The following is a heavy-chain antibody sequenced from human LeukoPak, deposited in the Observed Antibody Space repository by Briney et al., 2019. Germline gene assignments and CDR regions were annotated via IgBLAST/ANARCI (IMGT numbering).Heavy chain of an antibody. CDR1: GFTFSSSYS. CDR3: AIDGAWSFDY. Sequence: GRSLTPSCAASGFTFSSSYSMNWIRQAPGKGLEWVAHISLTTTTVYYADTVEGPFTMYRDNAKNSLFLQMNSLRAEDTAVYCCAIDGAWSFDYWGQGSLVTVFS. J-gene: IGHJ4*02. D-gene: IGHD2-8*02. V-gene: IGHV3-48*01. CDR2: ISLTTTTV.